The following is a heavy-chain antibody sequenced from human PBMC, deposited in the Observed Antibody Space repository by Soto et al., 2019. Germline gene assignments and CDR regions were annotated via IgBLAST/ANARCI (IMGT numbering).Heavy chain of an antibody. CDR3: ARDSWGRGYYFELSYYYGMDV. CDR2: IRASNGNT. V-gene: IGHV1-18*01. J-gene: IGHJ6*01. CDR1: GYAFTSYG. D-gene: IGHD3-22*01. Sequence: DSGNVCFKASGYAFTSYGISCVRQAHGQGLEWVGWIRASNGNTNYAQKIQGRVTMTTDTSTSTAYMDLRSLRSEDTAVYYCARDSWGRGYYFELSYYYGMDVWGQGTPVTVSS.